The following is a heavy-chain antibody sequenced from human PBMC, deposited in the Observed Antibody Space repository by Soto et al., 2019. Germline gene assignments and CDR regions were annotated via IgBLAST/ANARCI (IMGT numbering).Heavy chain of an antibody. V-gene: IGHV4-4*02. CDR2: IYHSGST. CDR3: AGLRGYAGSPIDY. Sequence: PSETLSLTCAVSGGSISSSNWWSWVRQPPGKGLEWIGEIYHSGSTNYNPSLKSRVTMSVDTPKNQFSLRLSSVTTADTAVYYCAGLRGYAGSPIDYWGQGTLVTVSS. J-gene: IGHJ4*02. CDR1: GGSISSSNW. D-gene: IGHD2-15*01.